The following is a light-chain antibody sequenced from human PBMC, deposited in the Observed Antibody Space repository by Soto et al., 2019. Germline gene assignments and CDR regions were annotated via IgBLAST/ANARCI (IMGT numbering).Light chain of an antibody. CDR3: QQYGSSPT. CDR2: GAS. V-gene: IGKV3-20*01. J-gene: IGKJ1*01. CDR1: QSVNSNY. Sequence: EIVLTQSPGTLSLSPGERATLSCRASQSVNSNYLAWYQQKPGQAPRLLVYGASSRATGIADRFSGSGSGTDFTLTINRLEPEDFAVYYCQQYGSSPTFGQGTKVEIK.